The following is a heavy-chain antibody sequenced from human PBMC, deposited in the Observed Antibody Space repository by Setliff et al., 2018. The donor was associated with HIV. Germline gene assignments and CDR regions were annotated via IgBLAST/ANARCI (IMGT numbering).Heavy chain of an antibody. CDR3: VRHTRDTSLAHYYYYIDV. D-gene: IGHD5-18*01. CDR1: GGSISSGSYY. Sequence: TLSLTCTVSGGSISSGSYYWSWIRQPAGKGLEWIGRIYTSGSTNYNPSLKSRVTISVDTSKNQFSLNVNSVTAPDTAVYYCVRHTRDTSLAHYYYYIDVWGKGTTVTVSS. J-gene: IGHJ6*03. V-gene: IGHV4-61*02. CDR2: IYTSGST.